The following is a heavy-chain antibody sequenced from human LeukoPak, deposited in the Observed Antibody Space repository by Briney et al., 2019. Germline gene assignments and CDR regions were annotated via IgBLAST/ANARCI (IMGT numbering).Heavy chain of an antibody. V-gene: IGHV2-5*01. CDR1: GFSLSTSGVG. CDR2: IYWNDDK. J-gene: IGHJ3*02. D-gene: IGHD4-17*01. Sequence: SGRTLVKPTQTLTLTCTFSGFSLSTSGVGVGWIRQPPGKALEWLPLIYWNDDKRYSPSLKSRLTITKDTSKNQVVLTMTNMDPVDTATYYCAHSGTVTTPHDAFDIWGQGTMVTVSS. CDR3: AHSGTVTTPHDAFDI.